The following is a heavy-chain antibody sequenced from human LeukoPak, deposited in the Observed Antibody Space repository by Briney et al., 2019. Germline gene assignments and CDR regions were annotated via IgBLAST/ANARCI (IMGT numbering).Heavy chain of an antibody. CDR1: GDSISSYY. V-gene: IGHV4-59*01. J-gene: IGHJ5*02. CDR3: ARGGSGYDWFDP. D-gene: IGHD5-12*01. CDR2: IYYSGST. Sequence: PSETLSLTCTVSGDSISSYYWSWIRQPPGKGLEWIGYIYYSGSTIYNPSLNSRVTISVDTSKNQFSLNLKLTSVTAADTAVYYCARGGSGYDWFDPWGQGTLVTVSS.